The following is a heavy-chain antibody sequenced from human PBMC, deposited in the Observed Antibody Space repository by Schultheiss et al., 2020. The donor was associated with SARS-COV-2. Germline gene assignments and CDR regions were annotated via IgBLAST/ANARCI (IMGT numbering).Heavy chain of an antibody. J-gene: IGHJ5*02. Sequence: SETLSLTCTVSGGSISSGGYYWSWIRQHPGKGLEWIGYIYYSGSTYYNPSLKSRVTMSVDTSKNQFSLKLSSVTAADTAVYYCAREKSFTIFGVVNFNWFDPWGQGTLVTVSS. CDR3: AREKSFTIFGVVNFNWFDP. CDR1: GGSISSGGYY. D-gene: IGHD3-3*01. CDR2: IYYSGST. V-gene: IGHV4-31*03.